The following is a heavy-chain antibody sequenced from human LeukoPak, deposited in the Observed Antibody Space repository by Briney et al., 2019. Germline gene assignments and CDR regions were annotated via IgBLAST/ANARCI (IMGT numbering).Heavy chain of an antibody. D-gene: IGHD2-15*01. V-gene: IGHV3-7*01. J-gene: IGHJ4*02. Sequence: GGSLRLSCAASGFTFSSYWMSWVRQAPGKGLEWVANIKQDGSEKYYVDSVKGRFTISRDNAKNSLYLQMNSLRAEDTAVYYCARAGLAGLGYCSGGSCRGVFDYWGQGTLVTVSS. CDR3: ARAGLAGLGYCSGGSCRGVFDY. CDR2: IKQDGSEK. CDR1: GFTFSSYW.